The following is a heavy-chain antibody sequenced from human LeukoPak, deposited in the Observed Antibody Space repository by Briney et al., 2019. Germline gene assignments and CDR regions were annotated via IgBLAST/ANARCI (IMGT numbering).Heavy chain of an antibody. Sequence: ASVKVSCKASGYTFTSYGISWVRQAPGQGLEWMGWISAYNGNTNYAQKLQGRVTMTTDTSTSTAYMELRSLRSDDTAVYYCARDSRYYDSSGHHIDYWGQGTLVTVSS. CDR1: GYTFTSYG. V-gene: IGHV1-18*01. CDR2: ISAYNGNT. D-gene: IGHD3-22*01. CDR3: ARDSRYYDSSGHHIDY. J-gene: IGHJ4*02.